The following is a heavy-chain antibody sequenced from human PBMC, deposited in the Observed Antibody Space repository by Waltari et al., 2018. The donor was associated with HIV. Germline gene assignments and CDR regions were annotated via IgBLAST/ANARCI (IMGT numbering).Heavy chain of an antibody. CDR2: INPDSGGT. J-gene: IGHJ4*02. CDR1: GYTFTGYY. Sequence: QVQLVQSGAEVKKPGASVKVSCKASGYTFTGYYIHWVRQAPGQGLEWRGCINPDSGGTNYAQKLQGRVTMTRDTSTSTSYMELNRLRSDDTAVYYCARGIRLVWGQGTLVTVSS. CDR3: ARGIRLV. D-gene: IGHD1-20*01. V-gene: IGHV1-2*02.